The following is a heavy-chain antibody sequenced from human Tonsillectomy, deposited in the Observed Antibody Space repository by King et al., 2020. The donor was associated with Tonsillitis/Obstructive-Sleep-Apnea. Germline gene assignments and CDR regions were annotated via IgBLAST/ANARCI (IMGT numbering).Heavy chain of an antibody. CDR1: GFTFSNFW. V-gene: IGHV3-7*03. CDR2: IKENGSEK. J-gene: IGHJ3*02. CDR3: ARVLGYYASSGYRAFDI. Sequence: VQLVESGGGLVQPGGSLRLSCAASGFTFSNFWMSWVRQAPGKGLEWVTTIKENGSEKYYVDSVKGRFTISRDNAKNSLYLQMNSLRAEDTAVYYCARVLGYYASSGYRAFDIWGQGTMVTVSS. D-gene: IGHD3-22*01.